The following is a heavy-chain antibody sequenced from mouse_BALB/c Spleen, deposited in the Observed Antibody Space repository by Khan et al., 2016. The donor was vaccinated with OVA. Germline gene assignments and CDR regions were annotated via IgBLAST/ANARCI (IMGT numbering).Heavy chain of an antibody. Sequence: EVKLEESGGGLVQPGGSRKLSCAASGFTFSSFGMHWVRQAPEKGLEWVAYIRSGSSTIYYADTVKGRFTISRDNPKNTLYMQMTSLRSEDTAMNYCAVCPLYYGYLDYWGQGTTLTVSS. J-gene: IGHJ2*01. CDR2: IRSGSSTI. CDR1: GFTFSSFG. V-gene: IGHV5-17*02. D-gene: IGHD1-1*01. CDR3: AVCPLYYGYLDY.